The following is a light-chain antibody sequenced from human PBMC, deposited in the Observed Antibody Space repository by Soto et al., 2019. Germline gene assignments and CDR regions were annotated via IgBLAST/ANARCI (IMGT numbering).Light chain of an antibody. CDR2: GAS. J-gene: IGKJ1*01. CDR1: QSVSSSY. Sequence: EIVLTQSPGTLSLSPGERATLSCRASQSVSSSYLAWYQQKPGQAPRLLIYGASSRATGIPDRFSGSGSGTDFTLTISRLEPEDFAVYYCKQYGSSTWTFGQGTMV. V-gene: IGKV3-20*01. CDR3: KQYGSSTWT.